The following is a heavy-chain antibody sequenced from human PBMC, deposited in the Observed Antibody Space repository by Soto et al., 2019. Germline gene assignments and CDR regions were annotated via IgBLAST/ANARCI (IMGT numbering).Heavy chain of an antibody. CDR3: AKVNFCSSDPCYLGGMDV. J-gene: IGHJ6*02. Sequence: GGSLRLSCVASGFRFNNYGMNWVRKVSGKGLEWVSGFSTSSGRTYYADSVKGRFTISRDSSKNTMYLQMNSLRAEDTATYFCAKVNFCSSDPCYLGGMDVWGQGIAVTVSS. CDR1: GFRFNNYG. CDR2: FSTSSGRT. V-gene: IGHV3-23*01. D-gene: IGHD2-2*01.